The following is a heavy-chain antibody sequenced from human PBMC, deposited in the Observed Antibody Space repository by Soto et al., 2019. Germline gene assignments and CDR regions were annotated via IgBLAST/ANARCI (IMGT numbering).Heavy chain of an antibody. CDR3: ARDIRQYGSSTIGYFGFDP. D-gene: IGHD2-2*01. Sequence: QVQLVQSGAEVKKPGASVKVSCKASGYTFTRDGISWVRQAPGQGLEWMGGISAYNGNTNYAEKHQGRVTMTTGTSTSSADMELRSVKTDDTAVYYCARDIRQYGSSTIGYFGFDPWGQGTLVTVSS. CDR1: GYTFTRDG. J-gene: IGHJ5*02. V-gene: IGHV1-18*01. CDR2: ISAYNGNT.